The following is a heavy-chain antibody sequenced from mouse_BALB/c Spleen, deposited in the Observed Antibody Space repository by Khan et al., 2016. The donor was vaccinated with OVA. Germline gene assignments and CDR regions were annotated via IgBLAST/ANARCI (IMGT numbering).Heavy chain of an antibody. D-gene: IGHD2-2*01. J-gene: IGHJ3*01. CDR3: ARGGYGAFAY. CDR2: INPNNGDS. CDR1: GYSFTGYT. V-gene: IGHV1-37*01. Sequence: VRLQQSGPGLVKPGASTKISCKASGYSFTGYTMNWVRQSHGKNLEWIGLINPNNGDSSYNQKFKGKATLTVNKSSSTAYMELLSLTSEDSSVYYCARGGYGAFAYWGQGTLVTVSA.